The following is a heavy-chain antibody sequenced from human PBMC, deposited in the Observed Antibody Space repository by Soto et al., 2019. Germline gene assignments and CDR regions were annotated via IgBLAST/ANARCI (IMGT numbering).Heavy chain of an antibody. CDR2: ISGSGGST. Sequence: GGSLRLSCAASGFTFSSYAMSWVRQAPGKGLEWVSAISGSGGSTYYADSVKGRFTISRDNSKNTLYLQMNSLRAEDTAVDYCAKERIRQWLGRGYAFDIWGQGTMVTVSS. CDR1: GFTFSSYA. CDR3: AKERIRQWLGRGYAFDI. J-gene: IGHJ3*02. V-gene: IGHV3-23*01. D-gene: IGHD6-19*01.